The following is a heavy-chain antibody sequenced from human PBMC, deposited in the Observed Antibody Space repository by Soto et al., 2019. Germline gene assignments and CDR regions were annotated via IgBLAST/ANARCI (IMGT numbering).Heavy chain of an antibody. Sequence: GESLKISCQGSGYVFTTYWISWVRQMPGKGLEWMGRIDPGDSYINYSPSFQGHVTISVDNSIRTAYLQFHSLKASDTAIYYCARVRASAFYDNWFDPWGQGTLVTVSS. CDR1: GYVFTTYW. V-gene: IGHV5-10-1*01. J-gene: IGHJ5*02. CDR3: ARVRASAFYDNWFDP. CDR2: IDPGDSYI. D-gene: IGHD3-10*01.